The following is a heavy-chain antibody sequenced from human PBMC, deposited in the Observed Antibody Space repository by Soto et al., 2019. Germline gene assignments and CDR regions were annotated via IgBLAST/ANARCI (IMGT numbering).Heavy chain of an antibody. CDR2: INYSGGT. CDR3: ARHGPRVGGSISWFDP. CDR1: GCSITSDTYH. Sequence: PSETLSLTCTVSGCSITSDTYHWAWIRQSPGNGLEWIGTINYSGGTYYIPSLESRVTISVDTSRNQFSLKVASVTAADTAIYYCARHGPRVGGSISWFDPWGKATLVTVSS. V-gene: IGHV4-39*01. D-gene: IGHD3-10*01. J-gene: IGHJ5*02.